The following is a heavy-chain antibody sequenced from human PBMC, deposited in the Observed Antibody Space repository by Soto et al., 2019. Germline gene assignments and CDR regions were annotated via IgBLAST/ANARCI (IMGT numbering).Heavy chain of an antibody. CDR2: INPNSGGT. CDR3: ARETGSTVTTFEDSWFDP. J-gene: IGHJ5*02. CDR1: GYTFTGYY. V-gene: IGHV1-2*04. Sequence: GASVKVSCKASGYTFTGYYMYWVRQAPGQGLEWMGWINPNSGGTNYAQKFQGWVTMTRDTSISTAYMELSRLRSDHTAVYYCARETGSTVTTFEDSWFDPWGQGTLVTVSS. D-gene: IGHD4-4*01.